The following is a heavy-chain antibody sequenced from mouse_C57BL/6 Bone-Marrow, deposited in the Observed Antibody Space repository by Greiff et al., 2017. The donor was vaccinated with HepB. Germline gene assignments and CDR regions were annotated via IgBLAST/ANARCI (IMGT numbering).Heavy chain of an antibody. CDR3: ARAKGAYYGYDGRWYFDV. CDR2: IDPSDSET. V-gene: IGHV1-52*01. CDR1: GYTFTSYW. Sequence: QVQLQQPGAELVRPGSSVKLSCKASGYTFTSYWMHWVKQRPIPGLEWIGNIDPSDSETHYNQKFKDKATLTVDKSSSTAYMQLSSLTSEDSAVYYGARAKGAYYGYDGRWYFDVWGTGTTVTVSS. D-gene: IGHD2-9*01. J-gene: IGHJ1*03.